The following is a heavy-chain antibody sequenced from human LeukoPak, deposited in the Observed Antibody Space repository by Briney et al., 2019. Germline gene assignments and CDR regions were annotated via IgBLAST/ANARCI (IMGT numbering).Heavy chain of an antibody. V-gene: IGHV3-64*01. Sequence: GGSLRLSCAASGFTFSSYAMYWVRQAPGKGLEYVSAISSNGGITYYANSVKGRFTISRDNSKNTLYLQMGSLRAEDMAVYYCARASSIFGVVIRGSPFDYWGQGTLVTVSS. D-gene: IGHD3-3*01. CDR1: GFTFSSYA. CDR2: ISSNGGIT. CDR3: ARASSIFGVVIRGSPFDY. J-gene: IGHJ4*02.